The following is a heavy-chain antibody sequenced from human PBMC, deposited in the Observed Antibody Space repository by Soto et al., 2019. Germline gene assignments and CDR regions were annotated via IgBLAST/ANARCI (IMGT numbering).Heavy chain of an antibody. CDR3: ARAFQSVIFGLDKSQPYYYGMDV. CDR2: IIPIFGTA. CDR1: GGTFSSYA. Sequence: SVKVSCKASGGTFSSYAISWVRQAPGQGLEWMGGIIPIFGTANYAQKFQGRVTITADKSTSTAYMELSSLRSEDTAVYYCARAFQSVIFGLDKSQPYYYGMDVWGQGTTVPVYS. V-gene: IGHV1-69*06. J-gene: IGHJ6*02. D-gene: IGHD3-3*01.